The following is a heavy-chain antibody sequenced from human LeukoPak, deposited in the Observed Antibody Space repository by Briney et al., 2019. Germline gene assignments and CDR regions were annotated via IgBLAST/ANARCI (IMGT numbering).Heavy chain of an antibody. CDR1: GFTFSSYS. V-gene: IGHV3-21*01. CDR2: ISSSSSYI. D-gene: IGHD3-22*01. J-gene: IGHJ4*02. Sequence: GGSLRLSCAASGFTFSSYSMNWVRQAPGKGVEWVSSISSSSSYIYYADSVKGRFTISRDNAKNSLYLQMNSLRAEDTAVYYCARDARGYYYDSSGLSFDYWGQGTLVTVSS. CDR3: ARDARGYYYDSSGLSFDY.